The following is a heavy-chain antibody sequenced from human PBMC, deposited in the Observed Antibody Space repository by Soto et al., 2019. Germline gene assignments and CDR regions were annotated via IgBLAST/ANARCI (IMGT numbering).Heavy chain of an antibody. CDR1: GGSISSYY. D-gene: IGHD3-10*01. J-gene: IGHJ4*02. CDR3: ASDPYYGSVHYFDY. Sequence: PSETLSLTCTVSGGSISSYYWSWIRQPPGKGLEWIGYIYYSGSTNYNPSLKSRVTISVDTSKNQFSLKLSSVTAADTAVYYCASDPYYGSVHYFDYWGQGTLVTVSS. V-gene: IGHV4-59*01. CDR2: IYYSGST.